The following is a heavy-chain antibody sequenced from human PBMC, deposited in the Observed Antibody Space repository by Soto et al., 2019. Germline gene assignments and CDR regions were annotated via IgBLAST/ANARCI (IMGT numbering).Heavy chain of an antibody. Sequence: PGESLKISCKGSGYRFTSYWVGWVRQMPGKGLEWMGIIYPGDSDTRYSPSFQGQVTISADKSISTAYLQWSSLKASDTAMYYCARGEGMAARNFDYWGQGTLVTVSS. CDR3: ARGEGMAARNFDY. CDR2: IYPGDSDT. V-gene: IGHV5-51*01. D-gene: IGHD6-6*01. J-gene: IGHJ4*02. CDR1: GYRFTSYW.